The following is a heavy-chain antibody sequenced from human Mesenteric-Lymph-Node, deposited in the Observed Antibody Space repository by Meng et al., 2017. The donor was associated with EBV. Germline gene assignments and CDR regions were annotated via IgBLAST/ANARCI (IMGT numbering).Heavy chain of an antibody. J-gene: IGHJ5*02. CDR3: GRDPQGGLDP. Sequence: QLHAPGPAPSKPSHPLSLTCTVSRGSTRKGIYYSTCLRPPPWKGLEWSGYISSSGRSYHNPSLKSRVIISHDSSKNQFSLHLTSVTAADTAVYYCGRDPQGGLDPWGQGILVTVSS. V-gene: IGHV4-30-4*01. CDR2: ISSSGRS. D-gene: IGHD2-15*01. CDR1: RGSTRKGIYY.